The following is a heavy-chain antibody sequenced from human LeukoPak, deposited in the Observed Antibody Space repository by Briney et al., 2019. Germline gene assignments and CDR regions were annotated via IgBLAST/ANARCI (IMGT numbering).Heavy chain of an antibody. J-gene: IGHJ4*02. CDR2: MNPNSGNT. Sequence: ASVKVSCNASGYTFNTYGINWVRQAPGQGLEWMGWMNPNSGNTGYAQKFQSRVTMTRNTSTSTAYMELRSLRSADTAVYYCARVDSYDYGDYGDFDYWGQGTLVTVSS. CDR1: GYTFNTYG. V-gene: IGHV1-8*02. CDR3: ARVDSYDYGDYGDFDY. D-gene: IGHD4-17*01.